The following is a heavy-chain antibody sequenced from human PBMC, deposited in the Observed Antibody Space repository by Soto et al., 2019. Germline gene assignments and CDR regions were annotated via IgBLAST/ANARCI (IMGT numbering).Heavy chain of an antibody. CDR3: ARRSYGSGWFDP. D-gene: IGHD6-19*01. CDR2: IYYSGSA. CDR1: GGPGITSRYY. V-gene: IGHV4-39*01. Sequence: LSLTCTVSGGPGITSRYYWSWIRQPPGKGLEWIGNIYYSGSAYCNPSLKSRVTISVHTSKIQFSLKLSSVTATDTAVYYCARRSYGSGWFDPWGQGTLVTVSS. J-gene: IGHJ5*02.